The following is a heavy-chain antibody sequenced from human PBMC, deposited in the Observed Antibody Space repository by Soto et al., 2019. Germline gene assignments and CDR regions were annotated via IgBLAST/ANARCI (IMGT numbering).Heavy chain of an antibody. D-gene: IGHD3-10*01. CDR3: ARHRFGAYYYYGMDV. J-gene: IGHJ6*02. CDR2: IYYSGGT. V-gene: IGHV4-39*01. Sequence: SETLSLTRTVSGGSISSSSYYWGWIRQPPGKGLEWIGSIYYSGGTYYNPSLKSRVTISVDTSKNQFSLKLSSVTAADTAVYYCARHRFGAYYYYGMDVWGQGTTVTVSS. CDR1: GGSISSSSYY.